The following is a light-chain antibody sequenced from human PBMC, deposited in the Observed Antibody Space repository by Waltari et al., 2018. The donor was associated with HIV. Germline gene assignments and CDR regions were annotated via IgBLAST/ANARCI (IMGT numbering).Light chain of an antibody. V-gene: IGKV3-20*01. Sequence: EIVLTQSPGTLSLSSGERVTLSCRASQSVAGNHLAWYQQRTGQAPRLLIYDTYRRATGIPDRFSVSGSGTDFTLTIGSLEPEDFAVYYCKQYGTSVTFGQGTRLEIK. CDR2: DTY. CDR1: QSVAGNH. J-gene: IGKJ5*01. CDR3: KQYGTSVT.